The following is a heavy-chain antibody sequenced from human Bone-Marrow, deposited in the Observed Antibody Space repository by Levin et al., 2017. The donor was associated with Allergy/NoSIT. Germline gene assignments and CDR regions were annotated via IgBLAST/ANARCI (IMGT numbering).Heavy chain of an antibody. CDR3: ARRCYDSSGNDYLYYFDY. Sequence: GGSLRLSCAASGFTFSSYSMNWVRQAPGKGLEWVSYISSSGSTLYYADSVKGRFTISRDNAKNSLYLQMNSLKAEDTAVYYCARRCYDSSGNDYLYYFDYWGQGTLVTVSS. CDR2: ISSSGSTL. J-gene: IGHJ4*02. D-gene: IGHD3-22*01. V-gene: IGHV3-48*01. CDR1: GFTFSSYS.